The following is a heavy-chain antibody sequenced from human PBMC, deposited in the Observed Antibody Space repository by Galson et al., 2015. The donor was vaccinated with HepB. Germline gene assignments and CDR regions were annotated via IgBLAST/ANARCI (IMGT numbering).Heavy chain of an antibody. CDR1: GYTFTAYY. CDR2: INPNSGGT. D-gene: IGHD2-2*02. CDR3: ARVSAFCRSTSCYTEAADY. J-gene: IGHJ4*02. V-gene: IGHV1-2*02. Sequence: SVKVSCKASGYTFTAYYIHWVRQAPGQGLEWMGWINPNSGGTNYAQKFQGRVTMTRDTSISAAYMELSNLRTDDTAFYYCARVSAFCRSTSCYTEAADYWGQGSLLTVSS.